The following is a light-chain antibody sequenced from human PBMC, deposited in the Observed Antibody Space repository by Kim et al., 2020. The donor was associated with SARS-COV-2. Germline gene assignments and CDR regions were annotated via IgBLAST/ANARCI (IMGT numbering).Light chain of an antibody. CDR2: EVS. CDR3: CSYAGSSTFVV. J-gene: IGLJ2*01. Sequence: SITISCTGTSSDVGSYNLVSWYQQHPCKAPKLMIYEVSKRPSGVSNRFSGSKSGNTASLTISGLQAEDEADYYCCSYAGSSTFVVFGGGTQLTVL. CDR1: SSDVGSYNL. V-gene: IGLV2-23*02.